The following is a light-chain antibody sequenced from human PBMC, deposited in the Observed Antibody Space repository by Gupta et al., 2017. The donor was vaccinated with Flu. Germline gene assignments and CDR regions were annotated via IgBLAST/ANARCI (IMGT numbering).Light chain of an antibody. CDR3: QQYYSTPRT. CDR1: QSVLYSSKNKNY. J-gene: IGKJ1*01. Sequence: DIVMTQSPDSLAVSLGERATMNCKSSQSVLYSSKNKNYLSWYQQKAGQPPKLLIYWASTRESGVPDRFSGSGSGTDFTLTISSLQAEDVAVYYCQQYYSTPRTFGQGTKVEIK. V-gene: IGKV4-1*01. CDR2: WAS.